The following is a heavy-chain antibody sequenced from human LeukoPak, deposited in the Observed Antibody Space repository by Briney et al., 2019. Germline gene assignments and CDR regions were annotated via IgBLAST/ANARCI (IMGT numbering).Heavy chain of an antibody. CDR3: ARGAYYFDY. CDR1: GFTFSSYE. CDR2: ISSSGSTI. Sequence: GGSLRLFCAASGFTFSSYEMTWVRQAPGKGLEWVSYISSSGSTIYYADSVTGRFTISRDNAKNSLYLQMNSLRAEDTAVYYCARGAYYFDYWGQGTLVTVSS. J-gene: IGHJ4*02. V-gene: IGHV3-48*03.